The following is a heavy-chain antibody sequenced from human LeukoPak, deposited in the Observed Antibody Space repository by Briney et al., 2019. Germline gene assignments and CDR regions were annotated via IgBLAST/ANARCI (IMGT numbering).Heavy chain of an antibody. CDR3: AKDGYSYGSIGRWFDP. J-gene: IGHJ5*02. D-gene: IGHD5-18*01. V-gene: IGHV3-23*01. CDR2: ISGSGGST. Sequence: GGSLRLSCAVSGFTFSTYAMSWVRQAPGKGLEWVSSISGSGGSTYYADSVKGRFTISRDNSKNTLYLQMNSLRAEDTAEYYCAKDGYSYGSIGRWFDPWGPGTLVTFFS. CDR1: GFTFSTYA.